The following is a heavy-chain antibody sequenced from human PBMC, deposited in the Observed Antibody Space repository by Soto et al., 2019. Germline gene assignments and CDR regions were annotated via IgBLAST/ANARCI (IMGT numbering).Heavy chain of an antibody. CDR1: GDSVSSNSAA. Sequence: SQTLSLTCAISGDSVSSNSAAWSWIRQSPSRGLEWLGRTYYTSKWYNDYAVSVKSRITINPDTSKNQFSLQLNSVTPEDTAVYYCARSPYSAVRAFDIWGQGTMVTVPS. CDR3: ARSPYSAVRAFDI. D-gene: IGHD4-4*01. J-gene: IGHJ3*02. V-gene: IGHV6-1*01. CDR2: TYYTSKWYN.